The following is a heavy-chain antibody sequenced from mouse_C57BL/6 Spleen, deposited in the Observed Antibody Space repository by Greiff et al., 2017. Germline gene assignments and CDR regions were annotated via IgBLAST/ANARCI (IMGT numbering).Heavy chain of an antibody. CDR3: TRGVPDYYGSSYAMDY. CDR2: ISSGGDYI. CDR1: GFTFSSYA. D-gene: IGHD1-1*01. J-gene: IGHJ4*01. Sequence: EVMLVESGEGLVKPGGSLKLSCAASGFTFSSYAMSWVRQTPEKRLEWVAYISSGGDYIYYADTVKGRFTISRDNARNTLYLQMSSLKSEDTAMYYCTRGVPDYYGSSYAMDYWGQGTSVTVSS. V-gene: IGHV5-9-1*02.